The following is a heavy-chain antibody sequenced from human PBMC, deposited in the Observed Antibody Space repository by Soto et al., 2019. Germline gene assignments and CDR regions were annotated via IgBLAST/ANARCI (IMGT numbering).Heavy chain of an antibody. CDR3: SRLNYYDSSAYSAFDI. CDR2: IRSKVNTYAT. Sequence: PGGFLRLSCAASGFTFSVSAMHWVRQASGKGLEWVGRIRSKVNTYATEYAASVKGRFTISRDDSKNTVYLQMNSLKTEDTAVYYCSRLNYYDSSAYSAFDIWGQGTMVTVSS. V-gene: IGHV3-73*01. J-gene: IGHJ3*02. D-gene: IGHD3-22*01. CDR1: GFTFSVSA.